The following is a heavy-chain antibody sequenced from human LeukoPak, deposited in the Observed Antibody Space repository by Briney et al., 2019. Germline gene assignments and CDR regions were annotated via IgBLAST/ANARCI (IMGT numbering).Heavy chain of an antibody. D-gene: IGHD4-23*01. CDR2: IYTSGST. V-gene: IGHV4-61*02. Sequence: SETLSLTCTVSGGSISSGSYYWSWIRQPAGKGLEWIGRIYTSGSTNYNPSLKSRVTISVDTSKNQFSLKLSSVTAADTAVYYCALWGLDYGGLGGLVYWGQGTLVTVSS. CDR3: ALWGLDYGGLGGLVY. J-gene: IGHJ4*02. CDR1: GGSISSGSYY.